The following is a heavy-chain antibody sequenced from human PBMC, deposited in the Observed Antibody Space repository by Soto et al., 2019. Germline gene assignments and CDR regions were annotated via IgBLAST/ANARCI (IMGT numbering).Heavy chain of an antibody. V-gene: IGHV1-69*01. CDR2: IIPLFGTT. CDR1: GGTFSRHA. CDR3: ARASIHGSSWYFWFDP. Sequence: QVQLVQSGSEVKMPGSSVKVSCKTSGGTFSRHAINWVRQAPGQGLEWMGGIIPLFGTTNYAQKFKGRVTISADESLSTAFMELSSLTSEAAAVYYCARASIHGSSWYFWFDPWGQGTLVTVSS. D-gene: IGHD6-13*01. J-gene: IGHJ5*02.